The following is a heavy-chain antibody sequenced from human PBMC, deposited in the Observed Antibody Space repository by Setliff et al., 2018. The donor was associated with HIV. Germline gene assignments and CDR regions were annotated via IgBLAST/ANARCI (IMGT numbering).Heavy chain of an antibody. V-gene: IGHV3-30*02. CDR3: ARDLPVSNWYRYGLDY. J-gene: IGHJ4*02. D-gene: IGHD6-13*01. CDR1: GFTFSSYW. CDR2: IRYDGSDK. Sequence: GGSLRLSCAASGFTFSSYWMSWVRQAPGKGLEWVTFIRYDGSDKYYADSVKGRFTISRDNSKNTLYLQMNSLRAEDTAVYYCARDLPVSNWYRYGLDYWGQGTRVTVSS.